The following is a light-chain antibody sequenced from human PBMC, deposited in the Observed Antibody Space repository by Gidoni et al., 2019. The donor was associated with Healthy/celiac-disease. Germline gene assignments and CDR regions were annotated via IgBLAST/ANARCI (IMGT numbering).Light chain of an antibody. V-gene: IGLV2-11*01. J-gene: IGLJ1*01. Sequence: QSALTQPRSVSGSPGQSVTISCTGTSSDVGGYHDVSWYQQHPGKAPKLMIYDVSKRPSGVPDRFSGSKSGNTSSLTISGLQSEDEADYYCCSYAGSYTTYVFGTGTKVTVL. CDR3: CSYAGSYTTYV. CDR2: DVS. CDR1: SSDVGGYHD.